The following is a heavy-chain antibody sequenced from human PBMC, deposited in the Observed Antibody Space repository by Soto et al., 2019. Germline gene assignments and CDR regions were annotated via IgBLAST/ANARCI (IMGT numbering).Heavy chain of an antibody. Sequence: ETLSLTCAVSGYSIRNGYYWGWIRQPPGKGLEWIGTIYHSGSTYYNPSLKSRVTISVDASENHFSLKLSSVTAADTAVYYCARVGPYCGGDCYSPPPWGQGTLVTVSS. CDR3: ARVGPYCGGDCYSPPP. CDR2: IYHSGST. V-gene: IGHV4-38-2*01. CDR1: GYSIRNGYY. D-gene: IGHD2-21*02. J-gene: IGHJ5*02.